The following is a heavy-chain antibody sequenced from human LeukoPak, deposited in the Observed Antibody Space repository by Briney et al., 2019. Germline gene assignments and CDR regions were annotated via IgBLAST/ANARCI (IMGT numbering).Heavy chain of an antibody. CDR1: GFTFDDYA. CDR2: ISWNSGSI. CDR3: AKEPATGLYYMDV. D-gene: IGHD1-14*01. V-gene: IGHV3-9*01. J-gene: IGHJ6*03. Sequence: PGGSLRLSCAASGFTFDDYAMHWVRQAPGKGLEWVSGISWNSGSIGYADSVKGRFTISRDNAKNSLYLQMNSLRAEDTALYYCAKEPATGLYYMDVWGKGTTVTVSS.